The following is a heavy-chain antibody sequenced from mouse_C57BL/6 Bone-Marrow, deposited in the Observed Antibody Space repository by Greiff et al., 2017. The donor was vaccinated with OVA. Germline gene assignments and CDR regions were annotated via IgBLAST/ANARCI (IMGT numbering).Heavy chain of an antibody. Sequence: VHVKQSVAELVRPGASVTLSCTASVFNIKNTYMHWVKQRPEQGLEWIGRIDPANGNTKYAPKFKGKATITADTSSNTASLQLRSLTSGDTAIYYWARHSLDYGSSYGYYAKDDRGQGTSVTVSS. V-gene: IGHV14-3*01. CDR2: IDPANGNT. J-gene: IGHJ4*01. D-gene: IGHD1-1*01. CDR1: VFNIKNTY. CDR3: ARHSLDYGSSYGYYAKDD.